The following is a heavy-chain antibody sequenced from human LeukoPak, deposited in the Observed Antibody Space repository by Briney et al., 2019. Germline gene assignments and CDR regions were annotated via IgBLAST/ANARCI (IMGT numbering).Heavy chain of an antibody. CDR1: GGSISSYY. D-gene: IGHD3-16*02. Sequence: SETLSLTCTVSGGSISSYYWSWIRQPAGKGLEWIGRIYTSGSTNYNPSLKSRVTMSVDTAKNQFSLKLSSVTAADTAVYYCARGGYVMITFGGVIAAFDYWGQGTLVTVSS. V-gene: IGHV4-4*07. CDR3: ARGGYVMITFGGVIAAFDY. CDR2: IYTSGST. J-gene: IGHJ4*02.